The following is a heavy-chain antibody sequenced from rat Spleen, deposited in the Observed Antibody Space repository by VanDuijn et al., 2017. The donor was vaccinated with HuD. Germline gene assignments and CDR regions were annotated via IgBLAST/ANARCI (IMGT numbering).Heavy chain of an antibody. D-gene: IGHD1-10*01. CDR3: GRDNNYKAY. CDR2: INNAGST. Sequence: EVQLQESGPGLVKPSQSLSLTCSVTGYSITSSYRWNWIRKFPGNKLEWMGYINNAGSTNYNPSLQSRLSITSDTSKNQFFLQVNSVTTEDTATYYCGRDNNYKAYWGQGVMVTVSS. CDR1: GYSITSSYR. V-gene: IGHV3-3*01. J-gene: IGHJ2*01.